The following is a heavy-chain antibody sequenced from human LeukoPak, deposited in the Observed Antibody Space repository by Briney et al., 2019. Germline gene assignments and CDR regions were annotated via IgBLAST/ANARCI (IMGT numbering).Heavy chain of an antibody. CDR1: RFTFSSYS. CDR2: LYSDGNT. D-gene: IGHD4-17*01. J-gene: IGHJ4*02. V-gene: IGHV3-66*01. Sequence: GGSLRLSCAASRFTFSSYSMNWVRQAPGKGLEWVALLYSDGNTRYAASVTGRFTFSRDVAKSTLFLQMVNLRAEDTAQYYCVYGDYPLTNWGQGTLVTVSS. CDR3: VYGDYPLTN.